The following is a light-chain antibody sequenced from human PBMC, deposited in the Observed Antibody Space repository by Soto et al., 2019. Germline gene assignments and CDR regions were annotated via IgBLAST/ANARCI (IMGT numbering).Light chain of an antibody. J-gene: IGKJ1*01. CDR3: QQYNNCPAT. CDR1: QSVSSN. V-gene: IGKV3-15*01. Sequence: EVVMTQSPATLSVSPGEGATLSCRASQSVSSNVAWYQQKPGRAPRLLIYGAYTRATGIPARFSGSGSGTDFTLTISSPQSEDFVVYYCQQYNNCPATFGQGTKVEIQ. CDR2: GAY.